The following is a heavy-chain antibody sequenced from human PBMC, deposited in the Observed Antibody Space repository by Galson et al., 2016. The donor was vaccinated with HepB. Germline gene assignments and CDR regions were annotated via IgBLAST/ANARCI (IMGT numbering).Heavy chain of an antibody. D-gene: IGHD2-2*01. CDR1: GYTFATYG. V-gene: IGHV1-18*01. CDR2: VNSDTGYA. Sequence: SVKVSCKASGYTFATYGINWVRQAPGQGLEWMGWVNSDTGYAKYAQRVQDRITMTIDKSTSAAYMELRSLTSDDTAVYYCARGTPYCSTTTCSLLDFWGQGTLVTVSS. CDR3: ARGTPYCSTTTCSLLDF. J-gene: IGHJ4*02.